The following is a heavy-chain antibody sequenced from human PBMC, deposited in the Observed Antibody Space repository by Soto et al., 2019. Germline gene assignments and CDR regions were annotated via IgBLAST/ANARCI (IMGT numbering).Heavy chain of an antibody. J-gene: IGHJ4*02. CDR1: GFTFSDYY. CDR3: ARAPLYSYGYRRGFFFDY. V-gene: IGHV3-11*01. D-gene: IGHD5-18*01. Sequence: KTGGSLRLSCAASGFTFSDYYMSWIRQAPGKGLEWVSYISSSGSTIYYADSVKGRFTISRDNAKNSLYLQMNSLRAEDTAVYYCARAPLYSYGYRRGFFFDYWGQGTLVTVSS. CDR2: ISSSGSTI.